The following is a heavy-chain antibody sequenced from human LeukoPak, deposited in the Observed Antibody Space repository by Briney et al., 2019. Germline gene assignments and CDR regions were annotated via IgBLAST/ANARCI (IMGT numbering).Heavy chain of an antibody. Sequence: GGSLRLSCVVSGIPFSDFYMNWMRQAPGKGLEWISYISSSISYTDYAESVKGRFTISRDNAKSALYLQMNDLRVEDTAVYYCAAGTAADYWGQGTLVIVSS. V-gene: IGHV3-11*03. J-gene: IGHJ4*02. CDR2: ISSSISYT. CDR1: GIPFSDFY. D-gene: IGHD6-13*01. CDR3: AAGTAADY.